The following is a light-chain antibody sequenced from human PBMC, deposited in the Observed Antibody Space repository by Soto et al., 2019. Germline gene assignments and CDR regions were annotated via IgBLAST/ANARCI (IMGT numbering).Light chain of an antibody. CDR1: SSNIGSNT. CDR2: NNN. CDR3: AAWDDSLSAWV. Sequence: QLVLTQPPSASGTPGQRVTISCSGGSSNIGSNTVNWYQQLPGTAPRLLIYNNNQRPSGVPDRFSGSKSGTSASLAISGLQSEDEADYSCAAWDDSLSAWVFGGGTKLTVL. J-gene: IGLJ3*02. V-gene: IGLV1-44*01.